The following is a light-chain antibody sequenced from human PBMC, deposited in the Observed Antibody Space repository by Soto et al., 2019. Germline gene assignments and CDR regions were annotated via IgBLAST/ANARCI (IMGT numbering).Light chain of an antibody. J-gene: IGLJ1*01. CDR1: SSDVGGYNY. CDR2: EVS. Sequence: QSALTQPASVSGSPGQSITISCTGTSSDVGGYNYVSWYQQHPGKAPKLMIYEVSNRPSGVSYRFSGSKSGNTASLTISGLQGEGEGCYYFSSHTSSNTRVFGTGTKLTVL. CDR3: SSHTSSNTRV. V-gene: IGLV2-14*01.